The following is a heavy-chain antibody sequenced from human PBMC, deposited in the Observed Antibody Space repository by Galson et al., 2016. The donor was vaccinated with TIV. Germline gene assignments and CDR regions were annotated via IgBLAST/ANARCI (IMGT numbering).Heavy chain of an antibody. D-gene: IGHD1-1*01. CDR3: AREAGTTDYLDF. J-gene: IGHJ4*02. V-gene: IGHV3-30-3*01. CDR1: GFTFSKND. Sequence: SLRLSCASSGFTFSKNDMHWVRQAPGQGLEWVAVISYDGTNIYYGDSVKGRFTISRDNSKNTVYLQMSSLRHEDTALYYCAREAGTTDYLDFWGQGTLVTVSS. CDR2: ISYDGTNI.